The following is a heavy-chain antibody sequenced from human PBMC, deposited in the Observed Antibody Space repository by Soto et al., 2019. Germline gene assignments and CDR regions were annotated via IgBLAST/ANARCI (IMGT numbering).Heavy chain of an antibody. CDR1: GYTFTSYG. Sequence: GASVKVSCKASGYTFTSYGISWVRQAPGQGLEWMGWISAYNGNTNYAQKLQGRVTMTTDTSTSTAYMELRSLRSDDTAVYYCARDLVSRWFGELRDGAFDIWGKGKMVPVS. CDR3: ARDLVSRWFGELRDGAFDI. J-gene: IGHJ3*02. CDR2: ISAYNGNT. D-gene: IGHD3-10*01. V-gene: IGHV1-18*01.